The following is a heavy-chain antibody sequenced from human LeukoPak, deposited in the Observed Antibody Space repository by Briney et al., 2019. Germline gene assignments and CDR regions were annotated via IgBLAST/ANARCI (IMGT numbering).Heavy chain of an antibody. J-gene: IGHJ5*01. CDR3: AKDGGVNWGNWFDS. V-gene: IGHV3-23*01. CDR1: GFTFSNYG. CDR2: ISDSGGIA. D-gene: IGHD3-16*01. Sequence: GGALRLSCAASGFTFSNYGMSWVRQAPGQGLEWVLTISDSGGIAFYADSVKGLFTISRDNSRSTLYLQMNSPRAEDTAEYYCAKDGGVNWGNWFDSWGQGTLVTVSS.